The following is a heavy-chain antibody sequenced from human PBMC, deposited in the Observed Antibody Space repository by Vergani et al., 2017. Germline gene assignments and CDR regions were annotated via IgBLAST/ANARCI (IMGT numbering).Heavy chain of an antibody. D-gene: IGHD3/OR15-3a*01. J-gene: IGHJ4*02. CDR1: GFTFSSYA. CDR2: ISGSGGST. Sequence: EVQLLESGGGLVQPGGSLRLSCAASGFTFSSYAMSWVRQAPGKGLEWVSAISGSGGSTYYADSVKGRFTISSDNSKNTLYLQMNSLRAEDTAVYYCATDFCPTPVHTDYWGQGTLVTVSS. CDR3: ATDFCPTPVHTDY. V-gene: IGHV3-23*01.